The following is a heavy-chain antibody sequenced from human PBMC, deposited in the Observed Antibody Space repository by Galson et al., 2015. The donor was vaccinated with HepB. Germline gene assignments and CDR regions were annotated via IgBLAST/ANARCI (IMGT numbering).Heavy chain of an antibody. CDR3: ATAKNSSGWYMFGMDV. Sequence: VKVSCKVSGYTFTDYYMHWVQQAPGKGLEWMGLVDPEDGETIYAEKFQGRVTITADTSTDTAYMELSGLRSEDTAVYYCATAKNSSGWYMFGMDVWGQGTTVTVSS. CDR1: GYTFTDYY. D-gene: IGHD6-19*01. J-gene: IGHJ6*02. V-gene: IGHV1-69-2*01. CDR2: VDPEDGET.